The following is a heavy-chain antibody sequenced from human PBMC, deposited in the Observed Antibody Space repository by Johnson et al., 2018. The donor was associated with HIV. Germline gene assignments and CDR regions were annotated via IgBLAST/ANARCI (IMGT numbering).Heavy chain of an antibody. CDR3: AKGGSAVAVAFDI. Sequence: QMQLVESGGGLVQPGRSLRLSCAASGFTFSSYAMHWVRQAPGKGLEWVAVISYDGSNKYYADSVKGRFTISRDNSKNTLYLQMNSLRAEDTAVYYCAKGGSAVAVAFDIWGQGTMVTVSS. D-gene: IGHD6-19*01. J-gene: IGHJ3*02. V-gene: IGHV3-30*04. CDR2: ISYDGSNK. CDR1: GFTFSSYA.